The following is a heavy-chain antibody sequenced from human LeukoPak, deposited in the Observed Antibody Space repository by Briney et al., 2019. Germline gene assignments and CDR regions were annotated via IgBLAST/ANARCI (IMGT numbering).Heavy chain of an antibody. D-gene: IGHD3-10*01. CDR1: GGSFSGYY. V-gene: IGHV4-34*01. J-gene: IGHJ4*02. CDR3: ASGGKDRYYYGSGSFPNDY. Sequence: SETLSLTCAVYGGSFSGYYWRWIRRPPGKGLEWIGEINHSGSTNYNPSLKSRVTISVDTSKNQFSLKLSSVTAADTAVYYCASGGKDRYYYGSGSFPNDYWGQGTLVTVSS. CDR2: INHSGST.